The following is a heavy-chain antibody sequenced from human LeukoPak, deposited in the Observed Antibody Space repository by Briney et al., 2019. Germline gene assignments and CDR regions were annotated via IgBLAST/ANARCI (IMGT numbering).Heavy chain of an antibody. CDR3: ARHQILDYYGSGSYLNWFDP. CDR1: GYSFTSYW. D-gene: IGHD3-10*01. CDR2: IYPGDSDT. V-gene: IGHV5-51*01. Sequence: GESLKISCKGSGYSFTSYWIGWVRQMPGKGLEWMGIIYPGDSDTRYSPSFQGQVTISADKSISTAYLQWSSLKASDTAMYYCARHQILDYYGSGSYLNWFDPWGQGTLVTASS. J-gene: IGHJ5*02.